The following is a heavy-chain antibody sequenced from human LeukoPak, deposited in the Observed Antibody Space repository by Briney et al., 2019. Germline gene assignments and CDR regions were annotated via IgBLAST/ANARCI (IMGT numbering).Heavy chain of an antibody. V-gene: IGHV4-39*07. CDR1: GDSISSSSYF. D-gene: IGHD3-10*01. Sequence: KPSETLSLTCTVSGDSISSSSYFWGWIRQPPGKGLEWIGCIYYSGYTNYKSSLKSRVTISVDTSKNQFSLKLSSVTAADTAVYYCARTTMVRGTYYMDVWGKGTTVTVSS. CDR3: ARTTMVRGTYYMDV. J-gene: IGHJ6*03. CDR2: IYYSGYT.